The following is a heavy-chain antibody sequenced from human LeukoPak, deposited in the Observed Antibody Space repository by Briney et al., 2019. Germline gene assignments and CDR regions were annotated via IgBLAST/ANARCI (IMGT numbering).Heavy chain of an antibody. CDR1: GGSISSGGYS. CDR3: ASQDGHFDY. V-gene: IGHV4-30-2*01. CDR2: IYHSGST. D-gene: IGHD2-15*01. Sequence: SETQSLTCTVSGGSISSGGYSWSWIRQPPGKGLEWIGYIYHSGSTYYYPSLKSRVTISVDRSKNQFSLKLSSVTAADTAVYYCASQDGHFDYWGQGTLVTVSS. J-gene: IGHJ4*02.